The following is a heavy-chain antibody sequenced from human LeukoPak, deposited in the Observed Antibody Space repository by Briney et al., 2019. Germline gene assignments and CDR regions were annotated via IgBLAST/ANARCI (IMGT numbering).Heavy chain of an antibody. Sequence: GGSLRLSCAASGFTFSSYSMNWVRQAPGKGLEWVSSISSSSSYINYADSVRDRFTISRDNAKNSLFLQMDSLRGEDTAVYYCARGPSGYHNTGGEGTLVTVSS. CDR2: ISSSSSYI. J-gene: IGHJ4*02. CDR3: ARGPSGYHNT. D-gene: IGHD5-12*01. CDR1: GFTFSSYS. V-gene: IGHV3-21*01.